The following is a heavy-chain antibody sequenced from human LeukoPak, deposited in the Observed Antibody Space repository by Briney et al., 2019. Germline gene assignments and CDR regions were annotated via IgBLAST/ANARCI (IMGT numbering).Heavy chain of an antibody. Sequence: ASVKVSCKASGYTFTNYHITWVRQAPGQGLEWMGWINPNNGGTDYGQKFQGRVIMTRDTSISTAYMELSRLKSDDTGIYYCAKIPHQPLGRDLGREPDCWGLGTLVTVSS. D-gene: IGHD1-26*01. CDR3: AKIPHQPLGRDLGREPDC. J-gene: IGHJ4*02. CDR2: INPNNGGT. V-gene: IGHV1-2*02. CDR1: GYTFTNYH.